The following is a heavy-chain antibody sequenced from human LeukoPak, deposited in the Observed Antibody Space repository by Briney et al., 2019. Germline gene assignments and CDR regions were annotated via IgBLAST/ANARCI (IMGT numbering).Heavy chain of an antibody. CDR3: ARIGGSGWPRGKLDY. J-gene: IGHJ4*02. CDR2: IYYSGST. D-gene: IGHD6-19*01. CDR1: GGSISSYY. V-gene: IGHV4-39*07. Sequence: SETLSLTCTVSGGSISSYYWGWIRQPPGKGLEWIGTIYYSGSTFYNPSLKSRVTISVDTSKNQFSLNLSSVTAADTAVYYCARIGGSGWPRGKLDYWGQGTLVTVSS.